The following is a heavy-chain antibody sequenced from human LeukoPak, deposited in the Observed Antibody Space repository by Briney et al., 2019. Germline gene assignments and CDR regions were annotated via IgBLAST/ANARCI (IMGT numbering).Heavy chain of an antibody. J-gene: IGHJ6*03. CDR2: LSRSGAGT. D-gene: IGHD3-16*02. V-gene: IGHV3-23*01. CDR1: GFTFNSYA. CDR3: AKDYDYVWGAYRPYYMDV. Sequence: GGSLRLSCAASGFTFNSYAMSWVRQAPGKGLEWVSTLSRSGAGTSYADCVTGRLTISRDNSKSTLYLQMNSLRAEDTAVYYCAKDYDYVWGAYRPYYMDVWGKGATVTVSS.